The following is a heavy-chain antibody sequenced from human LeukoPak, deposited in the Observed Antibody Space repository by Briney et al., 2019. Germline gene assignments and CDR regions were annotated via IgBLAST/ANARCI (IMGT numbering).Heavy chain of an antibody. CDR2: ITSSGRTM. CDR1: GFTFSDYY. J-gene: IGHJ4*02. V-gene: IGHV3-11*01. CDR3: ARAVGAMSWGDFDY. D-gene: IGHD1-26*01. Sequence: GGSLRLSCAASGFTFSDYYMSWIRQAPGKGLEWVSYITSSGRTMYYADSVTGRFTIVRDNAKNSLYLQMNSLRAEDTAVYYCARAVGAMSWGDFDYWGQGTLVTVSS.